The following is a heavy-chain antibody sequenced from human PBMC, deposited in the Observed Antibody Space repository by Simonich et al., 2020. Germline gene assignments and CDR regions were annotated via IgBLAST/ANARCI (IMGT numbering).Heavy chain of an antibody. J-gene: IGHJ4*02. CDR3: ARWAYSSSYFDY. D-gene: IGHD6-6*01. V-gene: IGHV4-39*01. CDR1: GGSISSRSYY. Sequence: QLQLQESGPGLVKPSETLSLTCTVSGGSISSRSYYWGWIRQPPGKGLEWIGRINYSGRTYYNPSLKSRVTISVDTSKNQFSRKLSSVTAADTAVYYCARWAYSSSYFDYWGQGTLVTVSS. CDR2: INYSGRT.